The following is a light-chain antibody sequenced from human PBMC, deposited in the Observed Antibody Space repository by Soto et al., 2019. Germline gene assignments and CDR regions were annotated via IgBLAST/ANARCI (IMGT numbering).Light chain of an antibody. CDR2: AAS. Sequence: IKMTQSPSSVSASEGDRVTITCRSSQDMRDDLSWYQQRRGRAPKLLLFAASRLEGGVPSRFSGSYSGRDFTLTINSLQPEDFATYYCQQSYSTPLTFGQGTRLEI. J-gene: IGKJ5*01. V-gene: IGKV1-39*01. CDR3: QQSYSTPLT. CDR1: QDMRDD.